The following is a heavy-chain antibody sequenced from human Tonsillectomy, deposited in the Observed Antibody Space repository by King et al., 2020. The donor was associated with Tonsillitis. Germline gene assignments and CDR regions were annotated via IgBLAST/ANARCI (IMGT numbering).Heavy chain of an antibody. J-gene: IGHJ6*02. Sequence: EVQLVESGGGLVQPGVSLRLSCAASGFTFNSYWMSWVRQAPGKGLEWVANIKQDGSEQYYVESVRGRFTISRDNAENSLYLQMDSLRAEDTAVFYCARGPRAYGHDIYYYYYGMDVWGQGTTVTVSS. CDR2: IKQDGSEQ. CDR3: ARGPRAYGHDIYYYYYGMDV. D-gene: IGHD4-17*01. V-gene: IGHV3-7*03. CDR1: GFTFNSYW.